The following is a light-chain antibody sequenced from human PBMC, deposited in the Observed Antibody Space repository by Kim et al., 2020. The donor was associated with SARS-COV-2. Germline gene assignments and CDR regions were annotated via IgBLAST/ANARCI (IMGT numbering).Light chain of an antibody. Sequence: GQSVTISCTGTSSDVGPYDLVSWYQQPPGTAPKLLILAVSSRPSGVPDRFSGSKSGNTASLTISGLQAEDEADYYCSSYTTTNTLIFGGGTQLTVL. CDR1: SSDVGPYDL. V-gene: IGLV2-18*02. J-gene: IGLJ2*01. CDR3: SSYTTTNTLI. CDR2: AVS.